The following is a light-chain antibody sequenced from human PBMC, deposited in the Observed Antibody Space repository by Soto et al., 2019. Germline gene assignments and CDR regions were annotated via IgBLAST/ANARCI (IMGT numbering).Light chain of an antibody. Sequence: QSVLTQPPSASGTPGQRVTISCSGSSSNIGSNTVNWYQQLPGMAPKLLIHSNNQRPSGVPDRFSGSKSGTSDSLAISGLQSEDEADYYCAAWDDSLNAYVFGTG. CDR2: SNN. CDR3: AAWDDSLNAYV. V-gene: IGLV1-44*01. J-gene: IGLJ1*01. CDR1: SSNIGSNT.